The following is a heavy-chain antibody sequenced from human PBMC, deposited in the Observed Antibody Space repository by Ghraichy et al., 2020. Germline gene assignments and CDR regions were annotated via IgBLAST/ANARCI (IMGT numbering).Heavy chain of an antibody. CDR3: ARERYSTIDY. CDR2: IYYSGST. J-gene: IGHJ4*02. CDR1: GGSISSYY. Sequence: SETLSLTCTVSGGSISSYYWSWIRQPPGKGLEWIGYIYYSGSTNYNPSLKSRVTISVDTSKNQFSLKLSSVTAADTAVYYCARERYSTIDYWGQGTLVTVSS. D-gene: IGHD1-1*01. V-gene: IGHV4-59*01.